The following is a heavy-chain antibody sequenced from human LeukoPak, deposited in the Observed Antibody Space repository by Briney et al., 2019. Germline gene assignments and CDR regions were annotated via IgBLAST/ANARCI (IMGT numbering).Heavy chain of an antibody. CDR2: ISSDGSNK. D-gene: IGHD3-16*02. CDR3: ARVKDYVWGSYRYTWADY. CDR1: GFTFSSFT. Sequence: GGSLRLSCAASGFTFSSFTMHWVRQAPGKGLRWMAVISSDGSNKYYADSVKGRFTISRDNSKNTLYLQMNSLRAEDTAVYYCARVKDYVWGSYRYTWADYWGQGTLVTVSS. V-gene: IGHV3-30-3*01. J-gene: IGHJ4*02.